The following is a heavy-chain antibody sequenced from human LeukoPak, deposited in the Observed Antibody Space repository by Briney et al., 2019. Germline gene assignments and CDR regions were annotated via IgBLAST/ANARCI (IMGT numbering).Heavy chain of an antibody. Sequence: GGSLRLSCAASGFTFSNYAMSWVRQAPGRGLEWVSSISDSGGSTYYADSVKGRFTISRDNSKNTLFLQMSNLRAEDTAVYYCAKDRGWVSGRNIVAAGINDHWGQGTLVTVSS. CDR3: AKDRGWVSGRNIVAAGINDH. J-gene: IGHJ4*02. V-gene: IGHV3-23*01. CDR1: GFTFSNYA. D-gene: IGHD6-13*01. CDR2: ISDSGGST.